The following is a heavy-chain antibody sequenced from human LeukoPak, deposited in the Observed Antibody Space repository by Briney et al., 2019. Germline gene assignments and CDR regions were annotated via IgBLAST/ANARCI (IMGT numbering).Heavy chain of an antibody. CDR1: GGSISSGSYY. CDR3: ARDFGYSYGYNWFDP. V-gene: IGHV4-61*02. J-gene: IGHJ5*02. Sequence: SETLFLTCTVSGGSISSGSYYWSWIRQPAGKGLEWIGRIYTSGITNYNPSLKSRVTISVDTSKNQFSLKLSSVTAADTAVYYCARDFGYSYGYNWFDPWGQGTLVTVSS. D-gene: IGHD5-18*01. CDR2: IYTSGIT.